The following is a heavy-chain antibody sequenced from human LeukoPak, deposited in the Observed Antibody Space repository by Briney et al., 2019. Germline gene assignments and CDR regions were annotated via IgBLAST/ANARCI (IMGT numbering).Heavy chain of an antibody. CDR2: IYHSGST. J-gene: IGHJ4*02. V-gene: IGHV4-4*02. CDR1: GGSISSSNW. Sequence: SETLSLTCAVSGGSISSSNWWSWVRQPPGKGLEWIGEIYHSGSTNYNPSLKSRVTISVDKSKNQFPLKLSSVTAADTAVYYCAADHYGSGSYSYFDYWGQGTLVTVSS. D-gene: IGHD3-10*01. CDR3: AADHYGSGSYSYFDY.